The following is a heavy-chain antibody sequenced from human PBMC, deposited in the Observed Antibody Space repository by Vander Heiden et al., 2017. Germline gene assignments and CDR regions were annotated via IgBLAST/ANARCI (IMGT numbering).Heavy chain of an antibody. CDR2: ISGDGGST. Sequence: EVQLVESGGGLVQPGGSLRLSCAASGFTFSHYAMYWIRQTPGKGLEYVAAISGDGGSTYYANSVKGRFTLSRDNSKNTLYLQMGSLRPDDTAVYYCARVGSSGPFDYWGQGTLVTASS. CDR1: GFTFSHYA. D-gene: IGHD6-19*01. J-gene: IGHJ4*02. CDR3: ARVGSSGPFDY. V-gene: IGHV3-64*01.